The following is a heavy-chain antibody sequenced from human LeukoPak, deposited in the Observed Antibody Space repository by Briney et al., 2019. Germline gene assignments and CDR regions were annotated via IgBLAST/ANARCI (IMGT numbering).Heavy chain of an antibody. D-gene: IGHD2-15*01. CDR2: ISTSGSTI. CDR1: GFTFSSYE. Sequence: GGSLRLSCVASGFTFSSYEMNWVRQAPGKGLQWVSYISTSGSTIYYADSVKGRFTISRGKSNNTLYLQMNSLRAEDTAVYYCATGGRSGVAFESWGQGTLVTVSS. V-gene: IGHV3-48*03. J-gene: IGHJ4*02. CDR3: ATGGRSGVAFES.